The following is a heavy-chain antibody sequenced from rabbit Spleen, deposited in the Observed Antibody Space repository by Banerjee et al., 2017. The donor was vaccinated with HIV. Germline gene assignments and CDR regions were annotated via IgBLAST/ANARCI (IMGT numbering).Heavy chain of an antibody. CDR2: IHGGSRNNI. Sequence: QSLEESGGDLVKPGASLTLTCTASGVSFSSNHYMCWVRQAPGKGLEWIACIHGGSRNNIYYASWAKGRFTISKTSSTTVTLQMTSLTAADTATYFCARFYAGYGDFGYAAMWGPGTLVTVS. CDR1: GVSFSSNHY. CDR3: ARFYAGYGDFGYAAM. D-gene: IGHD7-1*01. J-gene: IGHJ6*01. V-gene: IGHV1S40*01.